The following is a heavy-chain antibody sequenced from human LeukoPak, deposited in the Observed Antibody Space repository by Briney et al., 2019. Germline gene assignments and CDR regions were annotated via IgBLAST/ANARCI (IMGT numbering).Heavy chain of an antibody. J-gene: IGHJ5*02. V-gene: IGHV3-7*05. CDR2: IKQDGSEK. D-gene: IGHD3-22*01. CDR3: ASGYISPRMNWFDP. CDR1: GFTFSSYW. Sequence: GGSLRLSCAASGFTFSSYWMSWVRQAPGKGLEWVANIKQDGSEKYYVDSLKSRFTISRDNAKNSLYLQMNSLRAEDTAVYYCASGYISPRMNWFDPWGQGTLVTVSS.